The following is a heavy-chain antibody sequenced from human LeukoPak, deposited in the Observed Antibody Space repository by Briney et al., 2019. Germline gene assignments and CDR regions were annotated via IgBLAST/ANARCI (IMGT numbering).Heavy chain of an antibody. Sequence: SETLSLTCAVYGGSFSGYYWSWIRQPPGKGLEWIGEINHSGSTNYNPSLKSRATMSVDTSKNQFSLKLSSVTAADTAVYYCARGQVVRDYWGQGTLVTVSS. CDR2: INHSGST. CDR3: ARGQVVRDY. V-gene: IGHV4-34*01. D-gene: IGHD2-15*01. J-gene: IGHJ4*02. CDR1: GGSFSGYY.